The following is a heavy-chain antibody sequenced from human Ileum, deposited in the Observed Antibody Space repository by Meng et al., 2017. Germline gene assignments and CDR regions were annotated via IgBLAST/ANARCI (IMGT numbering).Heavy chain of an antibody. CDR3: VRGYKGFDLDP. J-gene: IGHJ5*02. D-gene: IGHD3-10*01. CDR2: IHDTGST. Sequence: SETLSLTCTVSRGSTPTYYWNWIRQSPGRGWEWLGNIHDTGSTNYNPSLGGRVTISLDSSKSHFSLKLTSVTAADTAVYYCVRGYKGFDLDPWGQGTLVTVSS. CDR1: RGSTPTYY. V-gene: IGHV4-59*01.